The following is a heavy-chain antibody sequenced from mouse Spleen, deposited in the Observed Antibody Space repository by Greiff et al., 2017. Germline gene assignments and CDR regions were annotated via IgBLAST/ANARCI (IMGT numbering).Heavy chain of an antibody. CDR2: IDPANGNT. J-gene: IGHJ3*01. Sequence: EVQRVESVAELVRPGASVKLSCTASGFNIKNTYMHWVKQRPEQGLEWIGRIDPANGNTKYAPKFQGKATITADTSSNTAYLQLSSLTSEDTAIYYCAPGWYYGSSYGFAYWGQGTLVTVSA. CDR1: GFNIKNTY. V-gene: IGHV14-3*01. CDR3: APGWYYGSSYGFAY. D-gene: IGHD1-1*01.